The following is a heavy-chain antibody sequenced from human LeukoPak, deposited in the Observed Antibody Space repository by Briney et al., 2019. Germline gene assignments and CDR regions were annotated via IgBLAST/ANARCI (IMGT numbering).Heavy chain of an antibody. CDR2: VYSGGST. J-gene: IGHJ4*02. CDR3: AKTGNPATGDY. V-gene: IGHV3-53*01. CDR1: GFTFSSHW. D-gene: IGHD1-1*01. Sequence: PGGSLRLSCAASGFTFSSHWMSWVRQAPGKGLEWVSVVYSGGSTYYADSVKGRFTISRDNSKNTLYLQMNSLRAEDTAVYYCAKTGNPATGDYWGQGTLVTVSS.